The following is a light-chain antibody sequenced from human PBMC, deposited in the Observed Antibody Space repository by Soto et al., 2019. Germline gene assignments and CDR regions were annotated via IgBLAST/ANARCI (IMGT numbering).Light chain of an antibody. V-gene: IGLV2-14*03. Sequence: QSALTQPASVSGSPGQSITISCTGTSTYVGVYYYLSWFQQHPGKAPKLMIYDVTKRPSGVSNRFSGSMSGNTASLTISGLQAEDEADYYCSSYTGSSINTVVFGGGTKLTVL. CDR3: SSYTGSSINTVV. CDR2: DVT. CDR1: STYVGVYYY. J-gene: IGLJ2*01.